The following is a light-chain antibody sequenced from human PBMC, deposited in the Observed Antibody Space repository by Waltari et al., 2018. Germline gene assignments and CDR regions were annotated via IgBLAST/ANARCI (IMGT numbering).Light chain of an antibody. CDR1: QSVGTW. CDR3: QQYSSFST. CDR2: MAS. Sequence: DIQMTQSPSTLSASVGDRVTISCRASQSVGTWLAWYQQKPGKAPKLLIYMASSLESGVPSRFSGSGSGTEFTLTISSLQPDDFATYSCQQYSSFSTFGQGTKLEI. V-gene: IGKV1-5*03. J-gene: IGKJ2*01.